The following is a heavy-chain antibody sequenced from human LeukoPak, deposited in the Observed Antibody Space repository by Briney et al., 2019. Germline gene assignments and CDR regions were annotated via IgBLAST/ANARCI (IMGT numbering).Heavy chain of an antibody. V-gene: IGHV3-30*02. CDR2: IRYDGSNK. D-gene: IGHD4-11*01. CDR1: GFTFSSYG. CDR3: ARDWYNNSDAFDL. Sequence: GGSLRLSCAASGFTFSSYGMHWVRQAPGKGLEWVAFIRYDGSNKYYADSGNGRFSISRDNSKNTLYLQMNSLRAEDTAVYYCARDWYNNSDAFDLWGQGTMVTVSS. J-gene: IGHJ3*01.